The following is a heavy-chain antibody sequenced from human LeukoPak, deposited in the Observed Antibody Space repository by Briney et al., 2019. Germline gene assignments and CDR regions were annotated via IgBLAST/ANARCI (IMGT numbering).Heavy chain of an antibody. J-gene: IGHJ1*01. Sequence: QPGGSLRLSCDASGLTFNTYAMSWVRQAPGKGLGWVSAISPSGDRTYYADSLKGRFPISRDNSKNTVNLQINRLRAKDTAVYYFATELWVGRHVRAELWGQGTLVAVSS. CDR3: ATELWVGRHVRAEL. V-gene: IGHV3-23*01. CDR1: GLTFNTYA. D-gene: IGHD1-7*01. CDR2: ISPSGDRT.